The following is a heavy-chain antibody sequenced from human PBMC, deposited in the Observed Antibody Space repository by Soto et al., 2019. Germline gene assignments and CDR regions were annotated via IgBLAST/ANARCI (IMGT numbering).Heavy chain of an antibody. Sequence: ASVKVSCKASGDTFTSYEINWVRQATRQGLEWMGWMNPNSGNTGYAQKFQGRVTMTRNTSISTGYMELSSLRSEDTAVYYCARLGYCSGGSCRRGNWFDPWGQGTLVTVSS. CDR3: ARLGYCSGGSCRRGNWFDP. V-gene: IGHV1-8*01. J-gene: IGHJ5*02. CDR1: GDTFTSYE. CDR2: MNPNSGNT. D-gene: IGHD2-15*01.